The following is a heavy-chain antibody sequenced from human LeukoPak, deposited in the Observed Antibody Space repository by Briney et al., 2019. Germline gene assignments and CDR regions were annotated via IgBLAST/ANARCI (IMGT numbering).Heavy chain of an antibody. V-gene: IGHV1-18*01. CDR1: GYTFTSYG. CDR3: ARESHLISGYSYGYDY. D-gene: IGHD5-18*01. Sequence: ASVKVSCKASGYTFTSYGISWVRQAPGQGLEWMGWISAYNGNTNYAQKLQGRVTMTTDTSTSTAYMELRSVTAADTAVYYCARESHLISGYSYGYDYWGQGTLVTVSS. J-gene: IGHJ4*02. CDR2: ISAYNGNT.